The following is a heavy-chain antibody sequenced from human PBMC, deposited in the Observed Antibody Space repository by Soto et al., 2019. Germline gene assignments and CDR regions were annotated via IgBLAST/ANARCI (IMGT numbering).Heavy chain of an antibody. CDR1: GGSFSSHG. Sequence: QVQLVQSGTVVQRRGSSVKVSCQASGGSFSSHGMAGVRQAPGQGLEWMGGIIPTFGTATYAPKFQGRVTITADKSTNTAYMELSSLRSEDTAVYYCASERSAQYFDFWGQGTLITVSS. CDR3: ASERSAQYFDF. V-gene: IGHV1-69*06. CDR2: IIPTFGTA. D-gene: IGHD1-26*01. J-gene: IGHJ4*02.